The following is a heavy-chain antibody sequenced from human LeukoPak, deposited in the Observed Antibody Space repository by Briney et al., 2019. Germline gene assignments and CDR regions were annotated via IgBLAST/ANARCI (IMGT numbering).Heavy chain of an antibody. CDR3: AFDYGGNFGPRGGAFDT. Sequence: GGSLRLSCTASGFTFEEYGMSWVRQAPGKGLEWVCGINWNGGRTGYGDSVKGRFTISRDNAKNLLYLQMDSLRAEDTAFYYCAFDYGGNFGPRGGAFDTWGQGTMVTFSS. V-gene: IGHV3-20*04. D-gene: IGHD4-23*01. J-gene: IGHJ3*02. CDR2: INWNGGRT. CDR1: GFTFEEYG.